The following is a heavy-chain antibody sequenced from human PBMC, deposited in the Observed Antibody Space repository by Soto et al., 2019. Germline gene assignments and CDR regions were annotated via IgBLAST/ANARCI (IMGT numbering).Heavy chain of an antibody. J-gene: IGHJ5*02. CDR3: ATTRRHSPNWFDP. CDR1: GYSFTSYW. V-gene: IGHV5-51*01. CDR2: IYPGDSDT. Sequence: PGESLKISCKGSGYSFTSYWIGWVRQMPGKGLEWMGIIYPGDSDTRHSPSFQGQVTISADKSISTAYLQWSSLKASDTAMYYCATTRRHSPNWFDPWGQGTLVTVSS.